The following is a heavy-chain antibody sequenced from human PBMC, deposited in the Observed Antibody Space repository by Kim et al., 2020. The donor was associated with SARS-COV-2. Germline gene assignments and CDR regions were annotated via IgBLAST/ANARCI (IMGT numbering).Heavy chain of an antibody. CDR3: ATPPRYER. CDR2: IYYSGST. J-gene: IGHJ4*02. CDR1: GGSISSSSYY. Sequence: SETLSLTCTVSGGSISSSSYYWGWIRQPPGKGLEWIGSIYYSGSTYYNPSLKSRVTISVDTSKNQFSLKLSSVTAADTAVYYCATPPRYERWGQGTLVTVSS. V-gene: IGHV4-39*07. D-gene: IGHD1-1*01.